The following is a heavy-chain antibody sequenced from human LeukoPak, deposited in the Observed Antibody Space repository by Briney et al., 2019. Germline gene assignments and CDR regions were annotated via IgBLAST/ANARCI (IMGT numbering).Heavy chain of an antibody. CDR2: ISSSGSTI. CDR3: ARERTYSSAWSPLDYFDY. J-gene: IGHJ4*02. CDR1: GFTFSSYE. V-gene: IGHV3-48*03. D-gene: IGHD6-19*01. Sequence: PGGSLRLSCAASGFTFSSYEMNWVRQAPGKGLEWVSHISSSGSTIYYADSVKGRFTISRDNAKNSLYLQMNSLRAEDTAVYYCARERTYSSAWSPLDYFDYWGQGTLVTVSS.